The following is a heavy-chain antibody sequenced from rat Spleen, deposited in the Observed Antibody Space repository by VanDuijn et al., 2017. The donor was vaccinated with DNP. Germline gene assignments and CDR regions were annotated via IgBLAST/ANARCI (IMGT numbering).Heavy chain of an antibody. V-gene: IGHV5S23*01. CDR1: GFTFSNYD. CDR3: ARRGGITFDY. Sequence: EVQLVESGGDLTQPGRSLKLSCAASGFTFSNYDMAWVRQAPTKGLEWVASISTSGGSTYYRDSVKGRFTVSRDNAKSTLYLQMDSLRSEDTATYYCARRGGITFDYWGQGVMVTVSS. CDR2: ISTSGGST. J-gene: IGHJ2*01. D-gene: IGHD1-4*01.